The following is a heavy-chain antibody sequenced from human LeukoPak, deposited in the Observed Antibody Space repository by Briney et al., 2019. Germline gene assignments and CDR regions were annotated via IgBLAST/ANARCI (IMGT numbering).Heavy chain of an antibody. J-gene: IGHJ4*02. V-gene: IGHV4-39*01. D-gene: IGHD3-3*01. CDR1: GGSITTHANY. CDR3: ARRSGVWYFDY. Sequence: SETLSLTCTVSGGSITTHANYWAWIRQPPGRGLGWIGGVHYTGNSYSNTSLKSRVTMSVDTSKNQFSLNLSSVTAADTAVYYCARRSGVWYFDYWGRGILVTVSP. CDR2: VHYTGNS.